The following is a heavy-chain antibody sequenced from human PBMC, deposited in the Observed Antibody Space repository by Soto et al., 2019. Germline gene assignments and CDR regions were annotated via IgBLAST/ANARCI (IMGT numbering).Heavy chain of an antibody. CDR2: ISNSGIS. D-gene: IGHD3-22*01. V-gene: IGHV4-61*01. Sequence: SETLSLTCAVSGDSVTSVNYFWTWIRQPPGGGLEWIGYISNSGISKYNPSLKSRVAMSQDTSKNQFSLKLSSVTAADTAVYYCARDIVATIRGEYYYDSSGYPWGQGTLVTVSS. CDR3: ARDIVATIRGEYYYDSSGYP. J-gene: IGHJ5*02. CDR1: GDSVTSVNYF.